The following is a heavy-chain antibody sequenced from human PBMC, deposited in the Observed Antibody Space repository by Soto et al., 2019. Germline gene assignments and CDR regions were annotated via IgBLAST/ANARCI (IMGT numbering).Heavy chain of an antibody. CDR2: LSDSGGSI. V-gene: IGHV3-23*01. CDR3: AKVSSSWYAGFFDL. CDR1: GFTFSSHT. J-gene: IGHJ4*02. Sequence: GGSLRLSCTASGFTFSSHTMTWVRQAPGKGLEWVSGLSDSGGSIYYADSVKGRFTIFRDNSMNTLYLQMNTLRAEYTAVYYCAKVSSSWYAGFFDLWGQGTLVTVSS. D-gene: IGHD6-13*01.